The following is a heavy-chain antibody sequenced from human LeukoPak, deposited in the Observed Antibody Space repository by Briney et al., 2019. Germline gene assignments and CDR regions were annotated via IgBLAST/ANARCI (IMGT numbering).Heavy chain of an antibody. J-gene: IGHJ6*03. V-gene: IGHV3-21*01. CDR3: VAVADYYYMDV. Sequence: GGSLRLSCAASGFIFSSYSMNWVRQAPGKGLEWVSSISSSSSYIYYADSVKGRFTISRDNAKNSLYLQMNSLRAEDTALYYCVAVADYYYMDVWGKGTPVTISS. CDR1: GFIFSSYS. D-gene: IGHD6-19*01. CDR2: ISSSSSYI.